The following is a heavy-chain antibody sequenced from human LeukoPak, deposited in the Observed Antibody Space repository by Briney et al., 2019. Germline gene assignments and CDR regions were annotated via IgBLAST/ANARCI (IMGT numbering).Heavy chain of an antibody. Sequence: PSQTLSLTCTVSGGSISSGGYYWSWIRQPPGKGLEWIGYIYHSGSTYYNPSLKSRVTISVDRSKNQFSLKLSSVTAADTAVYYCARPLRRGVRAFDIWGQGTMVTVSS. CDR3: ARPLRRGVRAFDI. V-gene: IGHV4-30-2*01. D-gene: IGHD5-12*01. CDR1: GGSISSGGYY. CDR2: IYHSGST. J-gene: IGHJ3*02.